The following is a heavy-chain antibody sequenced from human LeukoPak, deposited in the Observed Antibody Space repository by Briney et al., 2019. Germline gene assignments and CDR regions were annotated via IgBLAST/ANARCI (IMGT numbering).Heavy chain of an antibody. V-gene: IGHV4-4*02. CDR2: IYHSGST. D-gene: IGHD3-16*02. J-gene: IGHJ4*02. Sequence: SGTLSLTCAVSGGSISSSNWWSWVRQPPGKGLEWIGEIYHSGSTNYNPSLKSRVTISVDKSKNQFSLKLSSVTAADTAVYFCAMITFGGVIGLDYWGQGTLVTVSS. CDR1: GGSISSSNW. CDR3: AMITFGGVIGLDY.